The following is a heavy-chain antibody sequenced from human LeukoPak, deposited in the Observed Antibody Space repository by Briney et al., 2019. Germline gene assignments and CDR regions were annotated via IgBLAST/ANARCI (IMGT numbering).Heavy chain of an antibody. J-gene: IGHJ4*02. D-gene: IGHD6-13*01. Sequence: PGGSLRLSCAASGFTFSNDWLHWVRQAPGKGLVWVSRVTSDGATSYADSVKGRFAMSRDNAKNTLYLQMDSLRVEDTAVYYCLCIEATSTGLVDHWGQGTLVTVSS. CDR1: GFTFSNDW. CDR3: LCIEATSTGLVDH. CDR2: VTSDGAT. V-gene: IGHV3-74*01.